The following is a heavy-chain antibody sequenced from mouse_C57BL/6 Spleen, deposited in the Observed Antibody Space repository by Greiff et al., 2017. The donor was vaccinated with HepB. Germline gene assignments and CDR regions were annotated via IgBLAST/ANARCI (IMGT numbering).Heavy chain of an antibody. CDR3: ARYHYGYDAGGYYAMDY. V-gene: IGHV1-4*01. D-gene: IGHD2-2*01. J-gene: IGHJ4*01. Sequence: VQLQQSGAELARPGASVKMSCKASGYTFTSYTMHWVKQRPGQGLEWIGYINPSSGYTKYNQKFKDKATLTADKSSSTAYMQLSSLTSEDSAVYYWARYHYGYDAGGYYAMDYWGQGTSVTVSS. CDR1: GYTFTSYT. CDR2: INPSSGYT.